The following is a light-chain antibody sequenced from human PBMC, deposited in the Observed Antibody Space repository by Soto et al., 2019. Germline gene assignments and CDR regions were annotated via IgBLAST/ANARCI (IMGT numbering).Light chain of an antibody. J-gene: IGLJ2*01. CDR1: SSDVGGYNY. CDR2: EVS. Sequence: QSVLTQPPSASGSPGQSVTISCIGTSSDVGGYNYVSWYHQHPGKAPKLMIYEVSKRPSGVPDRSSGSKSGNTASLTVSGLQAEDEADYYCSSYAASNNLGVFGGGTKLTVL. V-gene: IGLV2-8*01. CDR3: SSYAASNNLGV.